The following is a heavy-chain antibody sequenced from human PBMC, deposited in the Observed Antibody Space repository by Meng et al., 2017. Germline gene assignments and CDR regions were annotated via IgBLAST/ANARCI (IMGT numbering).Heavy chain of an antibody. D-gene: IGHD1-1*01. CDR3: LDEAPRSDY. Sequence: EVELLESGGGLVQPGGSLRLSCAASGFTFNNYWMHWVRQVPGKGLVWVSRISGDGSITNYADSVKGRFTISRDNAKNTLYLQMNSLRPEDTAVYYCLDEAPRSDYWGQGSLVTVSS. J-gene: IGHJ4*02. CDR2: ISGDGSIT. CDR1: GFTFNNYW. V-gene: IGHV3-74*01.